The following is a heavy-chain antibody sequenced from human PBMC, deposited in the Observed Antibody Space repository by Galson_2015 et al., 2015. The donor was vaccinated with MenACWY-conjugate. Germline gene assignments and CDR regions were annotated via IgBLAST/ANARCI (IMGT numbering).Heavy chain of an antibody. J-gene: IGHJ5*02. Sequence: CAISGDSVSSNSAAWNWIRQSPSRGFEWLGRTYYRSQWHYDYAVSVKGRMTINPDTSKNEISLQLHSVTPEDTAVCYCAREGSSRYHSDYFCCASWGQGTLVTVSS. CDR3: AREGSSRYHSDYFCCAS. D-gene: IGHD3-22*01. V-gene: IGHV6-1*01. CDR2: TYYRSQWHY. CDR1: GDSVSSNSAA.